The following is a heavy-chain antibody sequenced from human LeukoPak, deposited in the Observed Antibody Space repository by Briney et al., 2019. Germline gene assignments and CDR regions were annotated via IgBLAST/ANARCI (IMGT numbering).Heavy chain of an antibody. V-gene: IGHV3-64*01. CDR1: GFTFSSYA. D-gene: IGHD4-11*01. CDR2: ISSNGGST. J-gene: IGHJ5*02. CDR3: AREDSVTTTFDP. Sequence: PGGSLRLPCAASGFTFSSYAMHWVRQAPGKGLEYVSAISSNGGSTYYANSVKGRFTISRDNSKNTLYLQMGSLRAEDMAVYYCAREDSVTTTFDPWGQGTLVTVSS.